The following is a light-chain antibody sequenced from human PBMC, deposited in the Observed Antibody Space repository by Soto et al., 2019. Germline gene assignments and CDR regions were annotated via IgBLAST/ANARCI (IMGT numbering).Light chain of an antibody. V-gene: IGLV4-69*01. Sequence: QAVLTQSPSASASLGASVKLTCTLSSGHSSYAIAWHQQQPEKGPRYFMKVNSDGSHSKGDGIPDRFSGSSSGTERYLAISSVQSEDEGDYCCQTLGTGIVVIGGGTKLTVL. CDR2: VNSDGSH. J-gene: IGLJ2*01. CDR3: QTLGTGIVV. CDR1: SGHSSYA.